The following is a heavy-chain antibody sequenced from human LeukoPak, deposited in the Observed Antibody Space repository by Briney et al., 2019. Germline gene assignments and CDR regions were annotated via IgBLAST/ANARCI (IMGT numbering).Heavy chain of an antibody. CDR2: IYSGDTT. V-gene: IGHV3-53*01. J-gene: IGHJ4*02. D-gene: IGHD5-24*01. CDR3: AKDRGRDGYNEY. Sequence: GGSLRLSCAASGFTVSSNCMTWVRQAPGKGLEWVSLIYSGDTTYYADSVKGRFTISRDNSKNTLYLQMNSLRAEDTAVYYCAKDRGRDGYNEYWGQGTLVTVSS. CDR1: GFTVSSNC.